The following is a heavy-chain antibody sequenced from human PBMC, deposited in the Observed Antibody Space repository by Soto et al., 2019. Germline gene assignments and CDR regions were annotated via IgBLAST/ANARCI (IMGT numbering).Heavy chain of an antibody. J-gene: IGHJ5*02. CDR1: GGSFSGFY. D-gene: IGHD2-2*01. CDR2: INHSGST. V-gene: IGHV4-34*01. Sequence: PSETLPLTWAVYGGSFSGFYWSWIRQPPGKGLEWIGEINHSGSTNYNPSLKSRVTISVDRSKNQFSLKLSSVTAADTAVYYCARVPDRWGQGTLVTVPQ. CDR3: ARVPDR.